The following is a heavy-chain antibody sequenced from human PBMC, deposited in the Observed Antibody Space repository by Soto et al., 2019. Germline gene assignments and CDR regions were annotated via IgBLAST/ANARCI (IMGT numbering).Heavy chain of an antibody. CDR1: GYSFSTYW. D-gene: IGHD5-18*01. V-gene: IGHV5-51*01. J-gene: IGHJ4*02. CDR2: IYPGDSDT. Sequence: GESLRISCKGSGYSFSTYWIGWVRQMPGKGLEWMGIIYPGDSDTRYSPSFQGQVTISADKSIRTAYLQWSSLEAADTAMYYCARSRDGYRSVPTNGGCWGQGNRGTVSS. CDR3: ARSRDGYRSVPTNGGC.